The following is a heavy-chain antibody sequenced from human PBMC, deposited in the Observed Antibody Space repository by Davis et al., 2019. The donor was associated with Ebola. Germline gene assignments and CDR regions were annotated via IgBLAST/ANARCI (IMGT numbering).Heavy chain of an antibody. CDR2: IYSGGST. V-gene: IGHV3-66*01. CDR3: ARTLPSGWYGYYFDY. D-gene: IGHD6-19*01. Sequence: GSLRLSCAASGFTVSSNYMSWVRQAPGKGLEWVSAIYSGGSTYYADSVKGRFTISRDNSKNTLYLQMNSLRAEDTAVYYCARTLPSGWYGYYFDYWGQGTLVTVSS. J-gene: IGHJ4*02. CDR1: GFTVSSNY.